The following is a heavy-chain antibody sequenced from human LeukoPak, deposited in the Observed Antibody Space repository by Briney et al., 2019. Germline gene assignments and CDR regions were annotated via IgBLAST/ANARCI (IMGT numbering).Heavy chain of an antibody. CDR3: ARGLLTGAFDI. CDR1: GGSISSGGYY. CDR2: IYYSGST. D-gene: IGHD2-15*01. V-gene: IGHV4-31*03. Sequence: SETLSLTCTVSGGSISSGGYYWSWIRQHPGKGLEWIGYIYYSGSTYYNPSLKSRVTISVDTSKNQFSLKLSSVTAADAAVYYCARGLLTGAFDIWGQGTMVTVSS. J-gene: IGHJ3*02.